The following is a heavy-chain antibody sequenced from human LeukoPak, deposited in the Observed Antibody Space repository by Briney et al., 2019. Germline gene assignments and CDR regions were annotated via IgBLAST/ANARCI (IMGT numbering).Heavy chain of an antibody. CDR3: ARKALGGTTPA. V-gene: IGHV4-39*01. CDR1: GGSISVSNYY. CDR2: IYYSGST. D-gene: IGHD1-26*01. Sequence: SETLSVTCTVSGGSISVSNYYWGWIRQPPGNGLEWIGSIYYSGSTYYNPSLKSRVTISVDTSKNQFSLKLSSVTAAETAVYYCARKALGGTTPAWGQGTLVTVSS. J-gene: IGHJ4*02.